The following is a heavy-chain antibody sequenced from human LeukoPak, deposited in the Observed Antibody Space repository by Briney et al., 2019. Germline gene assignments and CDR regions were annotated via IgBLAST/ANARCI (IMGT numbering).Heavy chain of an antibody. Sequence: GGSLRLSCAASGFTFSDSAMTWVRQAPGKGLEWVSLISASGVSTYYADSVKGRFTISRDNSNTTLYLQMGSLRAGDTAVYYCASRGLYYDYVHGFWGHGTLVTVSP. J-gene: IGHJ4*01. CDR2: ISASGVST. V-gene: IGHV3-23*01. CDR3: ASRGLYYDYVHGF. D-gene: IGHD3-16*01. CDR1: GFTFSDSA.